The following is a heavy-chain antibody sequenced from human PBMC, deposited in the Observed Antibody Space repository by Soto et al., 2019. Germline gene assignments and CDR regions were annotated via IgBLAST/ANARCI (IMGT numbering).Heavy chain of an antibody. CDR1: GGSISSYY. CDR2: IYYSGST. J-gene: IGHJ5*02. CDR3: ARVLHRTGQNWFDP. D-gene: IGHD3-10*01. V-gene: IGHV4-59*08. Sequence: SETLSLTCTVSGGSISSYYWSWIRQPPGKGLEWIGYIYYSGSTNYNPSLKSRVTISVDTSKNQFSLKLSSVTAADTAVYYCARVLHRTGQNWFDPWGQGTRVTVSS.